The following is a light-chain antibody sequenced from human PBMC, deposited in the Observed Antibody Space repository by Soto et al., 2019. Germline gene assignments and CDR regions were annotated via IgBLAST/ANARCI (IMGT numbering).Light chain of an antibody. J-gene: IGKJ1*01. Sequence: EIVLTQSPGTLSLSPGERATLSCRASQSVNKNYLAWYQQRPGQAPRLLIHGASSRATGIPDRFSGSGSGTDFTLTISRLEPEDFAVYYCQQYGSSPRTFGQGTKVEV. V-gene: IGKV3-20*01. CDR2: GAS. CDR3: QQYGSSPRT. CDR1: QSVNKNY.